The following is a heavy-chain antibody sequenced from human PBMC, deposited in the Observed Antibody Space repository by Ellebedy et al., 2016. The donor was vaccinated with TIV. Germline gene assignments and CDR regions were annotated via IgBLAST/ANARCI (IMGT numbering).Heavy chain of an antibody. CDR2: IYPGDSDT. Sequence: GESLKISXKGSGYSFTSYWIGWVRQMPGKGLEWMGIIYPGDSDTRYSPSFQGQVTISADKSISTAYLQWSSLKASDTAMYYCARYCEVAAATCYYGMDVWGQGTTVTVSS. CDR3: ARYCEVAAATCYYGMDV. D-gene: IGHD6-13*01. V-gene: IGHV5-51*01. CDR1: GYSFTSYW. J-gene: IGHJ6*02.